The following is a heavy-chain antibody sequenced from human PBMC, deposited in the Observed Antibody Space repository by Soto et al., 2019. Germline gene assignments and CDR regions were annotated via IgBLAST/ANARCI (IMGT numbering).Heavy chain of an antibody. V-gene: IGHV4-59*02. CDR2: VYYSGTT. Sequence: QVVLQESRPGLVQPSETLSLTCTVSGGSVNYYYWNWIRQSPGKGLEWIGYVYYSGTTYYKPSLQSRVTSSIDTPRNQFSLKLTSVTADDSAIYYCARAGRSWRYFFDSWGRGTLVSVCS. J-gene: IGHJ4*02. CDR1: GGSVNYYY. D-gene: IGHD6-13*01. CDR3: ARAGRSWRYFFDS.